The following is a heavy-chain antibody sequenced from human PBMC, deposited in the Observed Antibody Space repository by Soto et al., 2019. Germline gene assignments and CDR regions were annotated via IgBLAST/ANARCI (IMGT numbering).Heavy chain of an antibody. V-gene: IGHV4-39*01. CDR1: GGSISSSSYY. J-gene: IGHJ6*03. CDR2: IYCSGST. D-gene: IGHD5-12*01. Sequence: SETLSLTCTVSGGSISSSSYYWRWIRQPPRKGLEWIGRIYCSGSTYYNPSLKSRVTISVETSKNQFSLKLSSVTAAVTAVYYCGSRGGAIGANYYDYMDVWGKGTTVTVSS. CDR3: GSRGGAIGANYYDYMDV.